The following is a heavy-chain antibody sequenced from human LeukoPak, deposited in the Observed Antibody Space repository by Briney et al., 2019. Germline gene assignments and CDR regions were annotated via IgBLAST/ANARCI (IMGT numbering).Heavy chain of an antibody. CDR1: GFSFSSYA. CDR3: AKVDSSGWYPDDAFDV. Sequence: GGSLRLSCAASGFSFSSYAMSWVRQAPGKGVEWVSSISVSGADIYYADSVKGRFTTSRDKTKNTLYLQMTSLRAEDTAAYYCAKVDSSGWYPDDAFDVWGQGTTVTVS. CDR2: ISVSGADI. J-gene: IGHJ3*01. D-gene: IGHD6-19*01. V-gene: IGHV3-23*01.